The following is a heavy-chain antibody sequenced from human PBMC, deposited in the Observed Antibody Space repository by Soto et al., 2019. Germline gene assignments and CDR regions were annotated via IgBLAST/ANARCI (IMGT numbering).Heavy chain of an antibody. Sequence: GASVKVSCKASGYMFTGYYMHWVRQAPGQGLEWMGWINPDSGGTNYQQKFQGRVTMTRDTSISTAYLELSSLRSDDTAVYYCTRKVAKFNFDYWGQGTLFTVCS. J-gene: IGHJ4*02. D-gene: IGHD5-12*01. V-gene: IGHV1-2*02. CDR3: TRKVAKFNFDY. CDR2: INPDSGGT. CDR1: GYMFTGYY.